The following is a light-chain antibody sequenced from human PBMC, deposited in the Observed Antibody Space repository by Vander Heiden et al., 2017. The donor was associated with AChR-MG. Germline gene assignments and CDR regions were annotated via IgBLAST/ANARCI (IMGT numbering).Light chain of an antibody. CDR2: EDS. V-gene: IGLV2-14*01. Sequence: QSPLPHPPSLSGSLGQSITISCTGTSSDGGGYNYVSCYQQQPGKATKLMIYEDSNRHSGVANRFSGSKSGNTASVTISGLQAEDEADYYCSSYTSSSTPVVFGGGTKLTVL. CDR3: SSYTSSSTPVV. J-gene: IGLJ2*01. CDR1: SSDGGGYNY.